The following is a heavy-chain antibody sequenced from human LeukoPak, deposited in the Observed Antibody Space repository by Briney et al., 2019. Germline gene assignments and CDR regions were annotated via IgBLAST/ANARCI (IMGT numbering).Heavy chain of an antibody. CDR1: GFTFSSYS. CDR3: ARDRVAGHNWFDP. Sequence: PGGSLRLSCAASGFTFSSYSMNWVCQAPGKGLEWVSSISSSSSYIYYADSVKGRFTISRDNAKNSLYLQMNSLRAEDTAVYYCARDRVAGHNWFDPWGQGTLVTVSS. V-gene: IGHV3-21*01. D-gene: IGHD6-19*01. J-gene: IGHJ5*02. CDR2: ISSSSSYI.